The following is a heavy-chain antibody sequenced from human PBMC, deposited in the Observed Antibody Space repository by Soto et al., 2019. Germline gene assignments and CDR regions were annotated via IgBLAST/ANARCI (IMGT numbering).Heavy chain of an antibody. J-gene: IGHJ5*01. D-gene: IGHD3-10*02. Sequence: QPPGKGLEWIGEIYHTGSTIYNPSLKSRVTISVDTSENQFSLKLRSVTAADTAFYYCARVFVVSNWFASRGHRTPVPVSS. CDR2: IYHTGST. CDR3: ARVFVVSNWFAS. V-gene: IGHV4-34*01.